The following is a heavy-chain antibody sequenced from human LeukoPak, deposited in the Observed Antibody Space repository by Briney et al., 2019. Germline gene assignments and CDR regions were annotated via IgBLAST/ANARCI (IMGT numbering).Heavy chain of an antibody. D-gene: IGHD2-15*01. Sequence: SGTLSLTCAVSGGSISSSDWWSWVRQPPGKGLEWIGDIYHSGSTNYNPSLKSRVTMSVDKSKNQFSLKLSSVTAADTAVYYCARSLSHSNDGFNIWGQGTMVTVSS. CDR2: IYHSGST. CDR1: GGSISSSDW. V-gene: IGHV4-4*02. J-gene: IGHJ3*02. CDR3: ARSLSHSNDGFNI.